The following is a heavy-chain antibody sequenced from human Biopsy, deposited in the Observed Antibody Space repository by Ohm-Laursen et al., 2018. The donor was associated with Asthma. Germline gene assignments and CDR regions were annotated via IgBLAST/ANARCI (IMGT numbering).Heavy chain of an antibody. J-gene: IGHJ3*02. D-gene: IGHD3-3*01. V-gene: IGHV3-NL1*01. CDR1: GFTFRDYY. CDR3: AKERYYDFWSGYPI. Sequence: SLRLSCSASGFTFRDYYMTWIRQAPGKGLQWVSSISPGAGSTYYADSVKGRFTISRDNSKNTLYLQMNSLRAEDTAVYYCAKERYYDFWSGYPIWGQGTMVTVSS. CDR2: ISPGAGST.